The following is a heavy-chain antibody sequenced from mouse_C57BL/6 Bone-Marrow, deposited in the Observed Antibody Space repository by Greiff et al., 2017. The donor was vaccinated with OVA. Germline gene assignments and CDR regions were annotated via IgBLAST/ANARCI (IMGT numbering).Heavy chain of an antibody. CDR3: ARLYYDYTS. D-gene: IGHD2-4*01. Sequence: EVKLVESGGGLVKPGGSLKLSCAASGFTFSDYGMHWVRQAPEKGLEWVAYISSGSSTIYYADTVKGRFNISRDNAKNTLFLQMTSLRSEDTAMYYCARLYYDYTSWGQGTTLTVSS. V-gene: IGHV5-17*01. J-gene: IGHJ2*01. CDR2: ISSGSSTI. CDR1: GFTFSDYG.